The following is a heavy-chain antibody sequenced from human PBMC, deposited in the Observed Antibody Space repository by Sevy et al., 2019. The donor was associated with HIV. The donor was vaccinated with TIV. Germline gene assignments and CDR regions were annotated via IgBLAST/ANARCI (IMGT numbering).Heavy chain of an antibody. D-gene: IGHD1-26*01. J-gene: IGHJ4*02. CDR2: ISYDGSNK. V-gene: IGHV3-30-3*01. CDR3: ARDRFGWEPEIFDY. CDR1: GFTFSSYA. Sequence: GGSLRLSCAASGFTFSSYAMHWVHQAPGKGLEWVAVISYDGSNKYYADSVKGRFTISRDNSKNTLYLQMNSLRAEDTAVYYCARDRFGWEPEIFDYWGQGTLVTVSS.